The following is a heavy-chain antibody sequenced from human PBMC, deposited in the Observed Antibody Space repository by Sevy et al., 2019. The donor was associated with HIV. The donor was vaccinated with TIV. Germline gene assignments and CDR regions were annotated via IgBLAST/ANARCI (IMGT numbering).Heavy chain of an antibody. D-gene: IGHD5-12*01. V-gene: IGHV3-33*01. CDR2: IWYDGSNK. Sequence: GGSLRLSCAASGFTFSSYGMHWVRQAPGKGLEWVAVIWYDGSNKYYADSVKGRFTTSRDNSKNTLYLQMNSLRAEDTAVYYCARASMATITCDYWGQGTLVTVSS. CDR3: ARASMATITCDY. CDR1: GFTFSSYG. J-gene: IGHJ4*02.